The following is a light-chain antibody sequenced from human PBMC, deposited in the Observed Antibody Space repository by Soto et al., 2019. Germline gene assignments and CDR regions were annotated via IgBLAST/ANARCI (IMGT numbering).Light chain of an antibody. J-gene: IGKJ4*01. CDR1: QSVSSSY. Sequence: EIVMTQSPATLSVSPGERATLSCRASQSVSSSYLAWYQQKPGQAPRLLIYDASTRATGIPARFSGSGSGTEFTLTITSLQSEDFAVYYCHQYNDWPPLTFGGGTKVDIK. CDR2: DAS. V-gene: IGKV3-15*01. CDR3: HQYNDWPPLT.